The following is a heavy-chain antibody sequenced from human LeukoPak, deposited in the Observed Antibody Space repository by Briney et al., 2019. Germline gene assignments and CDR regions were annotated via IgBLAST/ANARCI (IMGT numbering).Heavy chain of an antibody. D-gene: IGHD4-17*01. J-gene: IGHJ6*03. Sequence: ASVKVSCKASGYTFTGYYMHWVRQAPGQGLEWMGWINPNSGGTNYAQKFQGRVTMTRDTSISTAYMELSRLRSEDTAVYYCARKNGDYTTYYYYMDVWGKGTTVTVSS. CDR1: GYTFTGYY. CDR2: INPNSGGT. V-gene: IGHV1-2*02. CDR3: ARKNGDYTTYYYYMDV.